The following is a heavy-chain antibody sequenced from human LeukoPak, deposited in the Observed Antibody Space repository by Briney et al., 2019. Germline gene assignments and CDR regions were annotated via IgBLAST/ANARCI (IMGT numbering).Heavy chain of an antibody. D-gene: IGHD4-17*01. J-gene: IGHJ3*02. CDR2: IYYSGSS. V-gene: IGHV4-59*01. CDR3: ARDYYGDYAFDI. CDR1: GGSISNNY. Sequence: PSETLSLTCTVSGGSISNNYWSWIRQPPEKGLEWIGYIYYSGSSNYNPSLKSRVTISLDTSKNQFSLNLSSVTAADTAVYYCARDYYGDYAFDIWGQGTMVTVS.